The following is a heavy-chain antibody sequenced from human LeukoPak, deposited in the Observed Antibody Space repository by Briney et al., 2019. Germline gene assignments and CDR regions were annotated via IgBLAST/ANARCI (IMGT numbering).Heavy chain of an antibody. CDR3: ARVSWGTAYYMDV. V-gene: IGHV3-7*01. CDR1: GFTFSSYW. CDR2: IKQDGSEN. D-gene: IGHD1-26*01. Sequence: GGSLRLSCAASGFTFSSYWMSWVRQAPGKGLEWVANIKQDGSENYYVYSVKGGFTFSGDNSKNTLSLKMNRLRAEDTAVYYCARVSWGTAYYMDVWGKGTTVTVSS. J-gene: IGHJ6*03.